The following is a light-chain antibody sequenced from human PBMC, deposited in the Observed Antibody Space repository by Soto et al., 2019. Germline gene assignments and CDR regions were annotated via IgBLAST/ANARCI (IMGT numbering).Light chain of an antibody. CDR3: ISYKTDDTFV. CDR1: SSDIGASNF. CDR2: EAT. J-gene: IGLJ1*01. Sequence: QSALTQPPSVSGSPGQSITVSCTGTSSDIGASNFVSWYQHLPGRAPKVIIFEATNRPSGVSDRFSGSKAGITASLTISGLQADDEGEYFCISYKTDDTFVFGTGTKVTI. V-gene: IGLV2-14*01.